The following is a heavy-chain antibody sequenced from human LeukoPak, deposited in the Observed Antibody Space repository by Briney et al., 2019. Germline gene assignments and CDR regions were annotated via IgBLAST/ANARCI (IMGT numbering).Heavy chain of an antibody. V-gene: IGHV4-59*01. D-gene: IGHD4-17*01. Sequence: PSQTLSLICAVSGGSISSYYWSWIRQPPGKGLEWIGYIYYSGSTNYNPSLKSRVTISVDTSKNQFSLKLSSVTAADTAVYYCARFLRYAFDIWGQGTMVTVSS. CDR3: ARFLRYAFDI. J-gene: IGHJ3*02. CDR1: GGSISSYY. CDR2: IYYSGST.